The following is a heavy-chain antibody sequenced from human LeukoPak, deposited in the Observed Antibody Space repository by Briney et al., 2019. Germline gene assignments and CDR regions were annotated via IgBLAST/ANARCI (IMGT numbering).Heavy chain of an antibody. CDR3: ATIHQTYYYDSSGPGGWFDP. J-gene: IGHJ5*02. CDR1: GYTLTELS. V-gene: IGHV1-24*01. D-gene: IGHD3-22*01. CDR2: FDPEDGET. Sequence: ASVKVSCKVSGYTLTELSMHWVRQAPGKGLEWMGGFDPEDGETIYAQKFQGRVTMTEDTSTDTAYMELSSLRSEDTAVYYCATIHQTYYYDSSGPGGWFDPWGQGTLVTVSS.